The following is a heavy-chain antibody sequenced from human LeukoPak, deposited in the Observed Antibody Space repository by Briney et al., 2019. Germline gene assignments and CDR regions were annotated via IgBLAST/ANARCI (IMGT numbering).Heavy chain of an antibody. Sequence: SGTLSLTCAVYGGSFSGYYWSWIRQPPGKGLEWIGEINHSGSTNYNPSLKSRVTISVDTSKNQFSLKLSSVTAADTAVYYCAREGVVGAYGHFDYWGQGTPVTVSS. V-gene: IGHV4-34*01. CDR1: GGSFSGYY. J-gene: IGHJ4*02. CDR2: INHSGST. D-gene: IGHD2-15*01. CDR3: AREGVVGAYGHFDY.